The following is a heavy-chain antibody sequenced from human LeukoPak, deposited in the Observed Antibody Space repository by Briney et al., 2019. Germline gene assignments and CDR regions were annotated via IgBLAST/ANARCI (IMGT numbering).Heavy chain of an antibody. Sequence: GGSLRLSCAASGFTFSSYDMHWVRQAPGKGLEWVAFIRYDGSNKYYADSVKGRFTISRDNSKNTLYLQMNSLRAEDTAVYYCASSKGRGYSGYDFDSWGQGTLGTVSS. CDR2: IRYDGSNK. CDR1: GFTFSSYD. V-gene: IGHV3-30*02. CDR3: ASSKGRGYSGYDFDS. J-gene: IGHJ4*02. D-gene: IGHD5-12*01.